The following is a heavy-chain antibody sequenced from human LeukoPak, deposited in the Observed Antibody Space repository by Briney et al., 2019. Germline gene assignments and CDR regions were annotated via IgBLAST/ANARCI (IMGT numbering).Heavy chain of an antibody. D-gene: IGHD6-13*01. V-gene: IGHV3-7*01. Sequence: GGSLRLSCAASGFSFNDYALHWLRQAPGKGLEWVANIRKDGSDIHYVDSVKGRFTISRDNAKNSLYLEMSSLRGEDTALYYCARDTSPRIAAIYYDAFDIWGQGTMVTVSS. CDR2: IRKDGSDI. CDR1: GFSFNDYA. CDR3: ARDTSPRIAAIYYDAFDI. J-gene: IGHJ3*02.